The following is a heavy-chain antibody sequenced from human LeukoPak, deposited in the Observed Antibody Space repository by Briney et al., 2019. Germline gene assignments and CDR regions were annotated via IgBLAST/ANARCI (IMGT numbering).Heavy chain of an antibody. V-gene: IGHV3-74*01. CDR1: GFTFSSYW. Sequence: GGSLRLSCAASGFTFSSYWMHWVRQAPGKGLVWVSRIKSDGSSTSYADSVKGRFTISRDNAKNTLYLQMNSLRAEDTAVYYCAREDGYSSSWYSDYWGQGTLVTVSS. D-gene: IGHD6-13*01. CDR2: IKSDGSST. J-gene: IGHJ4*02. CDR3: AREDGYSSSWYSDY.